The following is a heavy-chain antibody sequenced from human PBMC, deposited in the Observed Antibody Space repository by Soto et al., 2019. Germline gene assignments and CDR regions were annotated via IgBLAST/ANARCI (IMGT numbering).Heavy chain of an antibody. CDR3: AKMGTRRYYGDYYYYYGMDV. CDR1: GFTFSSYG. V-gene: IGHV3-30*18. D-gene: IGHD4-17*01. J-gene: IGHJ6*02. Sequence: GSLRLSCAASGFTFSSYGMHWVRQAPGKGLEWVAVISYDGSNKYYADSVKGRFTISRDNSKNTLYLQMNSLRAEDTAVYYCAKMGTRRYYGDYYYYYGMDVWGQGTTVTVSS. CDR2: ISYDGSNK.